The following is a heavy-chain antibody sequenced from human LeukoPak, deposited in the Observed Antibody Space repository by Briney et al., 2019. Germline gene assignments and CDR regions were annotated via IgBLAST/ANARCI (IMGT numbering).Heavy chain of an antibody. Sequence: SETLSLTCAVYGGSFSGYYWSWIRQPPGKGLEWIGEINHSGSTNYNPSLKSRVTISVDTSKNQFSLKPSSVTAADTAVYYCARGRRMARFDYWGQGTLVTVSS. CDR2: INHSGST. J-gene: IGHJ4*02. V-gene: IGHV4-34*01. CDR1: GGSFSGYY. D-gene: IGHD5-24*01. CDR3: ARGRRMARFDY.